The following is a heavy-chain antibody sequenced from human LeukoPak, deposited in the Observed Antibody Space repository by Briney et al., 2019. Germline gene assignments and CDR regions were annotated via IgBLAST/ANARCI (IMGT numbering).Heavy chain of an antibody. Sequence: PSEPLSLTCTVPGGSINNYYWSWIRQPPGKGLEWIGSIYFRGRPNYNPSLKSRVTFSVDTSKIQFSLKLNSVTAADTAVYYCARGGDYGDLRYFDYWGQGTLVTVSS. D-gene: IGHD4-17*01. J-gene: IGHJ4*02. V-gene: IGHV4-59*01. CDR3: ARGGDYGDLRYFDY. CDR2: IYFRGRP. CDR1: GGSINNYY.